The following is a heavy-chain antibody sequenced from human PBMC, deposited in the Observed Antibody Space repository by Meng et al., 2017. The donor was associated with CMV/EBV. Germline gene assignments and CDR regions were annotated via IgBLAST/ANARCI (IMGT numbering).Heavy chain of an antibody. J-gene: IGHJ6*02. V-gene: IGHV1-2*02. Sequence: ASVKVSCKASGYTFTGYYMHWVRQAPGQGLEWMGWINPNSGGTNYAQKFQGRVTMTRDTPISTAYMELSRLRSDDTAVYYCARQLQFGEYGMDVWGQGTTVTVSS. CDR2: INPNSGGT. CDR3: ARQLQFGEYGMDV. CDR1: GYTFTGYY. D-gene: IGHD2-2*01.